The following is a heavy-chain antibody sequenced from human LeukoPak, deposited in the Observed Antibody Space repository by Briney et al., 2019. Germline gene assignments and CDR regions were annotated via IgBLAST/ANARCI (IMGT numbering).Heavy chain of an antibody. V-gene: IGHV3-23*01. Sequence: PGGSLRLSCEASGFAFSFFAMSWLRQAPGKGLEWVSGSGSGGTIYYADSVKGRFTISRDNSKNTLYLQMNSLRAEDTAVYYCAKDFWSGYYPNYWGQGTLVTVSS. CDR1: GFAFSFFA. CDR3: AKDFWSGYYPNY. J-gene: IGHJ4*02. D-gene: IGHD3-3*01. CDR2: SGSGGTI.